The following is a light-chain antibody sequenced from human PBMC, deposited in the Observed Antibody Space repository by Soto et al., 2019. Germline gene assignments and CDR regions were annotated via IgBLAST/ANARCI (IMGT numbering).Light chain of an antibody. V-gene: IGKV3D-20*02. CDR2: GAS. CDR1: QSVSSNF. Sequence: EIVLAQSPGTLSLSPGERATLSCRASQSVSSNFLAWYQQKPGQAPRLLIYGASNRATGIPGRFSGSGSGTDFTLTISSLEPEDCAVYFCQQRYNWPWTFGQGTKVDIK. CDR3: QQRYNWPWT. J-gene: IGKJ1*01.